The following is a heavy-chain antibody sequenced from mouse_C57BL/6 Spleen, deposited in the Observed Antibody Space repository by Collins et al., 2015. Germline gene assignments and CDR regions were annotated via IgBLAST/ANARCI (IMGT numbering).Heavy chain of an antibody. D-gene: IGHD3-2*02. Sequence: EVQLQQSGPELVKPGASVKISCKASGYTFTDYYMNWVKQSHGKSLEWIGDINPNNGGTSYNQKFKGKATLTVDKSSSTAYMELRSLTSEDSAVYYCARDTGAQATDYWGQGTTLTVSS. CDR3: ARDTGAQATDY. CDR1: GYTFTDYY. CDR2: INPNNGGT. J-gene: IGHJ2*01. V-gene: IGHV1-26*01.